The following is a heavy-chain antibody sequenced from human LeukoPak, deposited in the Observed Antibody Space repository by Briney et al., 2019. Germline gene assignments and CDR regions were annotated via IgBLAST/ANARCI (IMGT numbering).Heavy chain of an antibody. CDR1: GGSISSYY. V-gene: IGHV4-59*01. CDR2: IYYSGSI. D-gene: IGHD1-26*01. J-gene: IGHJ4*02. CDR3: ARYHRGSYYFDY. Sequence: PSETLSLTCTVSGGSISSYYWSWIRQPPGKGQEWIGYIYYSGSINYNPSLKSRVTISVDTSKNQLSLKLSSVTAADTAVYYCARYHRGSYYFDYWGQGTLVTVSS.